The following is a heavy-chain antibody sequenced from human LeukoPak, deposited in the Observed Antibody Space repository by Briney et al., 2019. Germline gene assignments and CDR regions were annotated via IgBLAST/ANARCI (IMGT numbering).Heavy chain of an antibody. J-gene: IGHJ6*02. Sequence: QAGGSLRLSCAASGFTFSSYGMHWVRQAPGKGLEWVTVIPYDGSNKYYADSVKGRFTISRDNSKNTLYLQMNSLRAEDTAVYYCANKPMPRSTFYYYYGMDVWGQGTTVTVSS. CDR1: GFTFSSYG. CDR3: ANKPMPRSTFYYYYGMDV. D-gene: IGHD2-2*01. V-gene: IGHV3-30*18. CDR2: IPYDGSNK.